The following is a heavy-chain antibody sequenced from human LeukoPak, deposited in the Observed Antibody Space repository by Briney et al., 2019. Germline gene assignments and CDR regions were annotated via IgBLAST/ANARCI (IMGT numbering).Heavy chain of an antibody. V-gene: IGHV3-7*04. J-gene: IGHJ6*03. Sequence: GGSLRLSCAASGFTFSSYAMHWVRQAPGKGLEWVANIKQDGSEKYYVDSVKGRFTISRDNAKNSLYLQMNSLRAEDTAVYYCARGAITMVRGVIFRYYYYMDVWGKGTTVTISS. CDR2: IKQDGSEK. CDR1: GFTFSSYA. CDR3: ARGAITMVRGVIFRYYYYMDV. D-gene: IGHD3-10*01.